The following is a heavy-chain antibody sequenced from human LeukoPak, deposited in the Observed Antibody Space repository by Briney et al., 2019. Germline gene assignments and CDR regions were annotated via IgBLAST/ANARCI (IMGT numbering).Heavy chain of an antibody. CDR1: GYTLTELS. CDR2: FDPEDGET. Sequence: ASVKVSCKVSGYTLTELSMHWVRQAPGKGLEWMGGFDPEDGETIYAQKFQGRVTMTEDTSTDTAYMKLSSLRSEDTAVYYCATDRHLVLEFDPWGQGTLVTVSS. CDR3: ATDRHLVLEFDP. J-gene: IGHJ5*02. V-gene: IGHV1-24*01.